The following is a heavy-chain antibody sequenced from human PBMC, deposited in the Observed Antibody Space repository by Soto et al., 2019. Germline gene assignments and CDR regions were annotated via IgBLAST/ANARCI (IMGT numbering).Heavy chain of an antibody. D-gene: IGHD4-4*01. V-gene: IGHV3-7*03. CDR1: GFTFTDFY. J-gene: IGHJ4*02. CDR2: IRPDGTET. CDR3: AGWRGHDYNY. Sequence: EVQLVQSGGGLVQPGGSLRLSCVGSGFTFTDFYMNWVRQAPGKGLAWVANIRPDGTETNYAESVRGRFTTSRDNAKNSLFLQMTSLRADDTALYYCAGWRGHDYNYWGQGILVTVSS.